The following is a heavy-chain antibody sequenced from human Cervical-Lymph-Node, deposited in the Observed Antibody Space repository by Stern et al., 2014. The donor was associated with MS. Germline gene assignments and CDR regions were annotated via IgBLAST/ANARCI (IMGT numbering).Heavy chain of an antibody. V-gene: IGHV5-51*03. CDR1: GYLFDDYW. CDR2: IFPRDSNT. J-gene: IGHJ4*02. D-gene: IGHD5-12*01. Sequence: EMQLVESGAEVKKPGESLKISCEASGYLFDDYWIGWVRQMSGRGLELVAIIFPRDSNTRYSPSVQGQVTISADKSISTAYLPWSSWKPPAPAMYYCASSPATPSGYDRFDYWGQGALVTVSS. CDR3: ASSPATPSGYDRFDY.